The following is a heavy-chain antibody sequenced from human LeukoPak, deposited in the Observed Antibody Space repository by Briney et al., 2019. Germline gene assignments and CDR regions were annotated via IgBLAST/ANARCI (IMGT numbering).Heavy chain of an antibody. D-gene: IGHD3-10*02. Sequence: PGGSLRLSCAASGLTFSSYGMSWVRQAPGRGLEWVSCISGRGGSTYYAGSVRGRLTICRDNSKNTLYLQMNSLSGEDTAVYYCAELGITMIGGVWGKGPTVTISS. CDR2: ISGRGGST. CDR3: AELGITMIGGV. J-gene: IGHJ6*04. CDR1: GLTFSSYG. V-gene: IGHV3-23*01.